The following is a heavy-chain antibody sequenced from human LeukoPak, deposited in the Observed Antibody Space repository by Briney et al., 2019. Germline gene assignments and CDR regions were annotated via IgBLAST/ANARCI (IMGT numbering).Heavy chain of an antibody. V-gene: IGHV3-33*01. J-gene: IGHJ4*02. CDR2: IWFDGSNK. CDR1: RFTFSNYG. Sequence: GRSLRLSCSASRFTFSNYGMNWVRQAPGKGLQWVAFIWFDGSNKYYADSVKGRLTISRDNSKNTLYLQINSLRAEDTAVYYCARDRGNSHFDYWGQGTLVTVSS. D-gene: IGHD3-10*01. CDR3: ARDRGNSHFDY.